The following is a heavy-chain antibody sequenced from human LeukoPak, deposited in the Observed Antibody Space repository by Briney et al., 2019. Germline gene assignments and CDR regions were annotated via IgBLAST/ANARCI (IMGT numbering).Heavy chain of an antibody. CDR3: ARRQGCSSSSCPPDY. CDR2: IYPGDSDT. J-gene: IGHJ4*02. D-gene: IGHD2-2*01. Sequence: GESLKISCQGSGYSFSNYWIGWVRQRPGKGLEWMGTIYPGDSDTRYTPSFQGQVTMSADKSINTAYLQWSSLRASDTAMYYCARRQGCSSSSCPPDYWGQGTLVTVSP. V-gene: IGHV5-51*01. CDR1: GYSFSNYW.